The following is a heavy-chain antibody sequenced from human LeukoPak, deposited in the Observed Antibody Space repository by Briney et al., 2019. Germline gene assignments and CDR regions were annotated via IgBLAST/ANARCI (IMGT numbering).Heavy chain of an antibody. V-gene: IGHV1-69*13. D-gene: IGHD3-10*01. CDR2: VTPSFGTA. Sequence: SVKVSCKVSGDTFNTHAVSWVRQAPGQGPEWMGGVTPSFGTANYAQKFQGRVTITADESTNTAYMELNSLRSEDTAVYYCARCRTPYNNYYFDYWGQGTLVTVSS. CDR3: ARCRTPYNNYYFDY. CDR1: GDTFNTHA. J-gene: IGHJ4*02.